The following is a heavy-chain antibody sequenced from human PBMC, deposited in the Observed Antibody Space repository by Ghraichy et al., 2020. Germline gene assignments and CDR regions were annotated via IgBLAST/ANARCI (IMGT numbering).Heavy chain of an antibody. CDR3: ARHGGFSSSAFDY. CDR1: GGSISSYY. Sequence: SQTLSLTCTVSGGSISSYYWSWIRQPPGKGLEWIGSIYTSESTNYNPSLKSQITISIDTSKSQFSLNLSSVTAADTAVYYCARHGGFSSSAFDYWGQGTLVTVSS. D-gene: IGHD6-6*01. CDR2: IYTSEST. V-gene: IGHV4-4*09. J-gene: IGHJ4*02.